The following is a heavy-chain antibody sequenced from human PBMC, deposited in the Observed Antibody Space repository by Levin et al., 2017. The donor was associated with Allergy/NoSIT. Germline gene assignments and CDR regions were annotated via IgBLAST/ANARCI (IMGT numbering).Heavy chain of an antibody. CDR3: AKEGSGSYAHY. D-gene: IGHD1-26*01. Sequence: EASVKVSCAASGFTFSSYDMSWVRQAPGKGLEWVSAISGSGGRTYFADSVKGRFTISRDNSKNTLYLQMHSLRAEDTAVYYCAKEGSGSYAHYWGQGTLVTVSS. CDR1: GFTFSSYD. CDR2: ISGSGGRT. J-gene: IGHJ4*02. V-gene: IGHV3-23*01.